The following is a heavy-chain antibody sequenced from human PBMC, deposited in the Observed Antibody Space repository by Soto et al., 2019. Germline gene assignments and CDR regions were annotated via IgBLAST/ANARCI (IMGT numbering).Heavy chain of an antibody. CDR3: AKPSHGDYGVLITDAFDI. CDR1: GFTFSSYA. CDR2: ISGSGGST. Sequence: GGSLRLSCAASGFTFSSYAMSWVRQAPGKGLEWVSAISGSGGSTYYADSVKGRFTISRDNSKNTLYLQMNSLRAEDTAVYYCAKPSHGDYGVLITDAFDIWGQGTMVTVSS. V-gene: IGHV3-23*01. D-gene: IGHD4-17*01. J-gene: IGHJ3*02.